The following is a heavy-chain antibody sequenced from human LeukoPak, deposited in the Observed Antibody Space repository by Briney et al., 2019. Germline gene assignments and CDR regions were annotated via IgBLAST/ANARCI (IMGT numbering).Heavy chain of an antibody. Sequence: SQTLSLTCAISGESVSSNSAAWNWIRQSPSRGLEWLGRTYYRSKWHSYYAPSVKSRITINPDTSKNQFSLQLKSVTPVDTAVYYCARMVGLVSDFWGQGTLATVSS. J-gene: IGHJ4*02. CDR3: ARMVGLVSDF. CDR2: TYYRSKWHS. D-gene: IGHD3-10*01. CDR1: GESVSSNSAA. V-gene: IGHV6-1*01.